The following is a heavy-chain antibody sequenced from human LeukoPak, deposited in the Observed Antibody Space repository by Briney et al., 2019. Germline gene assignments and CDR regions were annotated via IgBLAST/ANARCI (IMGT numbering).Heavy chain of an antibody. CDR3: ARGSRMSRITIFGVTKGAIDY. Sequence: SETLSLTCAVYGGSFSGYYWSWLRQPPGKGLEWIGEINHSGSTNYNPSLKSRVTISVDTSKNQFSLKLSSVTAADTAVYYCARGSRMSRITIFGVTKGAIDYWGQGTLVTVSS. J-gene: IGHJ4*02. CDR1: GGSFSGYY. D-gene: IGHD3-3*01. CDR2: INHSGST. V-gene: IGHV4-34*01.